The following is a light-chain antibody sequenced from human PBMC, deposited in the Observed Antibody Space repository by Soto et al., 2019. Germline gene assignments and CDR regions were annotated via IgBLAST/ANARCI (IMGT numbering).Light chain of an antibody. CDR2: AAS. Sequence: DIQMTQSPSSLSASVGDRVTITCRASQSISSYLNWYQQKPGKAPKLLIYAASSLQSGVPSRFSGSGSGTDFTLTISSLQPXXXATYYCQQSYSTPPYTFGQGTKLEIK. CDR1: QSISSY. J-gene: IGKJ2*01. V-gene: IGKV1-39*01. CDR3: QQSYSTPPYT.